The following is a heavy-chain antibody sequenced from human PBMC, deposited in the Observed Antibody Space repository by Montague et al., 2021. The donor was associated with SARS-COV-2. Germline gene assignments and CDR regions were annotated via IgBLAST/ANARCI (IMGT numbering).Heavy chain of an antibody. CDR3: AREDRWNWFDP. CDR1: GFTFSSYG. D-gene: IGHD5-24*01. J-gene: IGHJ5*02. CDR2: IWYDGSNK. Sequence: SLRLSCAASGFTFSSYGMHWVRQAPGKGLEWVAVIWYDGSNKYYADSVKGRFTISRDNSKNTLYLQMNSLRAEDTAVYYCAREDRWNWFDPWGQGTLVIVSS. V-gene: IGHV3-33*01.